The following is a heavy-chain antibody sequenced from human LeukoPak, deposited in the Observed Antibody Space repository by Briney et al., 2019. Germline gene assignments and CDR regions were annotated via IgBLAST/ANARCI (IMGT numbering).Heavy chain of an antibody. CDR2: IIPVFGTA. D-gene: IGHD5-12*01. J-gene: IGHJ4*02. V-gene: IGHV1-69*05. CDR1: GGTFSSYA. Sequence: SVKVSCKASGGTFSSYAISWVRQAPGQGLEWMGGIIPVFGTANYAQKFQGRVTITTDESTSTAYMELSSLRSEDTAVYYCARGGGYDPHYFDYWGQGTLVTVSS. CDR3: ARGGGYDPHYFDY.